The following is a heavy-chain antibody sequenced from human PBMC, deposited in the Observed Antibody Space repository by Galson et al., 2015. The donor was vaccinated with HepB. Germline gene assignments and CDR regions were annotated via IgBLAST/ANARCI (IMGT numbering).Heavy chain of an antibody. CDR1: GGSISSYY. J-gene: IGHJ5*02. Sequence: ETLSLTCTVSGGSISSYYWSWIRQPPGKGLEWIGYIYYSGSTNYNPSLKSRVTISVDTSKNQFSLKLSSVTAADTAVYYCARTHSSSWLSPFNWFDPWGQGTLVTVSS. CDR3: ARTHSSSWLSPFNWFDP. D-gene: IGHD6-13*01. V-gene: IGHV4-59*01. CDR2: IYYSGST.